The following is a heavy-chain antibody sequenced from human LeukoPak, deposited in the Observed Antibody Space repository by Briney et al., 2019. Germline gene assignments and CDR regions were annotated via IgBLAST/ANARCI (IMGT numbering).Heavy chain of an antibody. CDR2: INHSGST. V-gene: IGHV4-34*01. CDR3: AREEFARYFDWLLNWFDP. J-gene: IGHJ5*02. D-gene: IGHD3-9*01. CDR1: GGSFSGYY. Sequence: SETLSLTCAVYGGSFSGYYWSWIRQPPGKGLEWIGEINHSGSTNYNPSLKSRGTISVDTSKNQFSLKLSSVTAADTAVYYCAREEFARYFDWLLNWFDPWGQGTLVTVSS.